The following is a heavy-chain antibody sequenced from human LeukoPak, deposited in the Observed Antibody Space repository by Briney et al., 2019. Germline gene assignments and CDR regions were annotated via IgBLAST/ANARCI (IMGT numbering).Heavy chain of an antibody. CDR2: IYYSGST. CDR3: ARDALGGWAGWFDP. V-gene: IGHV4-31*03. CDR1: GGPISSGGYY. D-gene: IGHD3-16*01. Sequence: MPSQTLSLTCTVSGGPISSGGYYWSWIRQHPGEGLEWIGYIYYSGSTYYNPSLKSRVTISVDTSKNQFSLKLSSVTAADTAVYYCARDALGGWAGWFDPLGQGTLVTVSS. J-gene: IGHJ5*02.